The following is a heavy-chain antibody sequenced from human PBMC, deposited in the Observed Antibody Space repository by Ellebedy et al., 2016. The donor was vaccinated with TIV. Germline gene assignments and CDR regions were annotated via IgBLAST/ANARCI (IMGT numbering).Heavy chain of an antibody. J-gene: IGHJ4*02. Sequence: GESLKISCAASGFTFSAYAMHWVRQAPGKGLDWLAILSYDGGSKYYADSVKGRFTISRDNSNNTWYLQMNSLRPEDTAVYYCARGGLVMTTVTTRPVDWWGQGTLVTVSS. CDR1: GFTFSAYA. CDR3: ARGGLVMTTVTTRPVDW. V-gene: IGHV3-30-3*01. CDR2: LSYDGGSK. D-gene: IGHD4-11*01.